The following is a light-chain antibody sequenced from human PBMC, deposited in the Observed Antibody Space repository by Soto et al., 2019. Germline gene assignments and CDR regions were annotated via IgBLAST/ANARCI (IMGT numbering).Light chain of an antibody. CDR2: DTS. CDR1: QSVSSSY. V-gene: IGKV3-20*01. CDR3: QEYGSSRT. J-gene: IGKJ1*01. Sequence: ELVLTQSPGTLSLSPGESATLSCRASQSVSSSYLAWYQQQPGQAPRLLIYDTSSRATGIPDRFSGSGSGRDFTLIISRLDPEDFAVYCCQEYGSSRTFGQGTKVEVK.